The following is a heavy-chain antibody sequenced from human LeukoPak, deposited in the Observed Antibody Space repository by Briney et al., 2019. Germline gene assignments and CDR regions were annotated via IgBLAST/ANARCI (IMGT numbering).Heavy chain of an antibody. CDR2: IYYSGST. CDR3: ARQRAERWFQINYYYYYYMDV. D-gene: IGHD2-15*01. CDR1: GGSISSSSYY. Sequence: SETLSLTCTVSGGSISSSSYYWGWIRQPPGKGLEWIGSIYYSGSTYSNPSLQSRVTISVDTSKNQFSLKLSSVTAADTAVYYCARQRAERWFQINYYYYYYMDVWGKGTTVTISS. V-gene: IGHV4-39*01. J-gene: IGHJ6*03.